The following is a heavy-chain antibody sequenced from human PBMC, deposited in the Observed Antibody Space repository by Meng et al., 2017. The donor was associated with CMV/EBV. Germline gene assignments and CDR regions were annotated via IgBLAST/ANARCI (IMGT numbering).Heavy chain of an antibody. CDR3: AREVVPAAILSFRYYGMDV. J-gene: IGHJ6*02. Sequence: ASVTVSCKASGYTFTGYYMHWVRQPPGQGLEWMGWINPNSGGTNYAQKFQGRVTMTRDTSISTAYMKLSRLRSDDTAVYYCAREVVPAAILSFRYYGMDVWGQGTTVTVSS. V-gene: IGHV1-2*02. CDR1: GYTFTGYY. D-gene: IGHD2-2*01. CDR2: INPNSGGT.